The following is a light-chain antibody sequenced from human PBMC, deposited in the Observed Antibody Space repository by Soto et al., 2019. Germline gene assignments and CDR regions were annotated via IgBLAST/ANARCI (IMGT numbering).Light chain of an antibody. CDR1: SSDVGGYNY. J-gene: IGLJ1*01. Sequence: QSVPTQPASVSGSPGQSITISCTGTSSDVGGYNYVSWYQQLPGKAPKLMIYDVSDRPSGVSNRFSGSKSGNTASLTISGLQAEDEADYYCSSYTSSSLYVFGTGTKVTVL. V-gene: IGLV2-14*01. CDR3: SSYTSSSLYV. CDR2: DVS.